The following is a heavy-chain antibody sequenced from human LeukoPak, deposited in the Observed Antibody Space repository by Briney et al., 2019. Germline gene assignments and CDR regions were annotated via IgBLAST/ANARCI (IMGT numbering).Heavy chain of an antibody. CDR2: INHSGRT. Sequence: PSQTLCLTCAVYGGSFSGYYWRWVRHPPGKGLEWMGEINHSGRTKYNPSLKSRGTISVDTTNNQISLKLSDLTTAHTAVYYGARGNWGRNYGMDVWGQKTPVTVSS. CDR3: ARGNWGRNYGMDV. D-gene: IGHD7-27*01. V-gene: IGHV4-34*01. J-gene: IGHJ6*02. CDR1: GGSFSGYY.